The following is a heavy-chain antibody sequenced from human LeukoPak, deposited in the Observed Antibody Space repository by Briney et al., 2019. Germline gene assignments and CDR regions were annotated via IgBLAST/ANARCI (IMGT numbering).Heavy chain of an antibody. CDR1: GGSISSGGYY. J-gene: IGHJ3*02. D-gene: IGHD6-13*01. Sequence: SQTLSLTCTVSGGSISSGGYYWSWIRQHPGKGLEWIGYIYYSGSTYYNPSLKSRVTISVDTSKNQFSLKLSSVTAADTAVYYCASPGTAAAGTKAFDIWGQGTMVTVSS. CDR3: ASPGTAAAGTKAFDI. V-gene: IGHV4-31*03. CDR2: IYYSGST.